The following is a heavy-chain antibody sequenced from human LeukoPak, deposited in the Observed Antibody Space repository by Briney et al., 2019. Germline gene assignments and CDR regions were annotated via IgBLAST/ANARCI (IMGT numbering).Heavy chain of an antibody. V-gene: IGHV1-2*02. Sequence: ASVKVSCKASGYTFTGYYMHWVRQAPGQGLEWMGWINPNSGGTNYAQKFQGRVTMTRDTSISTAYMELRGLRSDDTAVYYCARAEKPNWGNYYYYCMDVWGKGTTVTVSS. D-gene: IGHD7-27*01. CDR1: GYTFTGYY. J-gene: IGHJ6*03. CDR2: INPNSGGT. CDR3: ARAEKPNWGNYYYYCMDV.